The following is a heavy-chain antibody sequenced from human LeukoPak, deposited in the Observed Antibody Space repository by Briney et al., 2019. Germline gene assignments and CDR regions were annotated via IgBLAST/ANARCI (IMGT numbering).Heavy chain of an antibody. CDR3: ASSSADHYYYYYGMDV. V-gene: IGHV1-69*13. CDR1: GGTFSSYA. D-gene: IGHD6-6*01. Sequence: ASVKVSCKASGGTFSSYAICWVRQAPGQGLEWMGGIIPIFGTANYAQKFQGRVTITADESTSTAYMELSSLRSEDTAVYYCASSSADHYYYYYGMDVWGKGTTVTVCS. CDR2: IIPIFGTA. J-gene: IGHJ6*04.